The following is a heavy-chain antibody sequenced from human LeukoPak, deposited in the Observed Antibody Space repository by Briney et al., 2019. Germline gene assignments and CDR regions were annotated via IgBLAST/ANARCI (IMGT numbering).Heavy chain of an antibody. J-gene: IGHJ4*02. CDR1: GGSFSGYY. CDR3: ARGLRLWLRFPFDY. Sequence: SETLSLTCAVYGGSFSGYYWSWICQPPGKGLEWIGEINHSGSTNYNPSLKSRVTISVDTSKNQFSLKLSSVTAADTATYYCARGLRLWLRFPFDYWGQGTLVTVPS. V-gene: IGHV4-34*01. D-gene: IGHD2-21*01. CDR2: INHSGST.